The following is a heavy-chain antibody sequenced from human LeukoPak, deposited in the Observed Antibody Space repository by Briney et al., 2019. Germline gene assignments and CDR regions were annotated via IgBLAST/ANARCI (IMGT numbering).Heavy chain of an antibody. Sequence: PGGSLRLSCAASGFGFNDAAMTWVRQAPGKGLELVSLISSSGATTYYADSVKGRFTISSDNSKNTLFLQMNSLRAEATAMYYCVKDNQVAYWGQGTLVTVSS. J-gene: IGHJ4*02. CDR1: GFGFNDAA. CDR3: VKDNQVAY. V-gene: IGHV3-23*01. CDR2: ISSSGATT.